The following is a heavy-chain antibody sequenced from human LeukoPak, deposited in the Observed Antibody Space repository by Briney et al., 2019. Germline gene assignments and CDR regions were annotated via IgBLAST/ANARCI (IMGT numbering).Heavy chain of an antibody. Sequence: GGSLRLSCAASGFTFSSYAMSWVRQAPGKGLEWVSAISGSGGSTYYADSVKGRFTISRDNSKNTMYLQMTRLRAEDTAVYYCAKDGPTAMVTIPTYFDYWGQGTLVTVSS. CDR2: ISGSGGST. V-gene: IGHV3-23*01. CDR1: GFTFSSYA. D-gene: IGHD5-18*01. CDR3: AKDGPTAMVTIPTYFDY. J-gene: IGHJ4*02.